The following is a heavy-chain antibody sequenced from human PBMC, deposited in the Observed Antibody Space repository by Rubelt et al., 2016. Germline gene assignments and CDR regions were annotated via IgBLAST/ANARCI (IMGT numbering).Heavy chain of an antibody. CDR2: INPSGRT. CDR1: GGSFSGYY. Sequence: QVQLQQWGAGLLKPSETLSLTCAVYGGSFSGYYWSWIRQPPGKGLEWIGEINPSGRTNYNPSLKSLVTIFVDASKNQFSRKLSSLTAAETAVYYCARHVNSGWDAYYWGQGTLVTVSS. D-gene: IGHD6-19*01. J-gene: IGHJ4*02. V-gene: IGHV4-34*01. CDR3: ARHVNSGWDAYY.